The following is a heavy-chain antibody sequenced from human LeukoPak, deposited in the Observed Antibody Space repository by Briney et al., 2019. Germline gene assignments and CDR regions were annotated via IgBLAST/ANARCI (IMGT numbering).Heavy chain of an antibody. Sequence: SETLSLTCAVYGGSFSGYYWSWIRQPPGKGLEWIGSIYHSGSTYYNPSLKSRVTISVDTSKSQFSLKLSSVTAADTAVYYCAREGRTGGPDYYYYYYMDVWGKGTTVTVSS. V-gene: IGHV4-34*01. D-gene: IGHD3/OR15-3a*01. CDR2: IYHSGST. CDR1: GGSFSGYY. CDR3: AREGRTGGPDYYYYYYMDV. J-gene: IGHJ6*03.